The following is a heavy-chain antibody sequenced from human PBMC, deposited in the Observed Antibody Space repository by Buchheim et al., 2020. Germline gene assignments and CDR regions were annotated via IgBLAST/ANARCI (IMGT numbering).Heavy chain of an antibody. CDR3: AHLTDGGYAVNVFDY. Sequence: QITLKESGPTLVKPTQTLTLTCTFSGFSLSTSGVGVCWIRQPPGKALEWLALIYWDDDKRYSPSLKSRLTITKDTSKNQGALTMTNMDPVDTATYYCAHLTDGGYAVNVFDYWGQGTL. J-gene: IGHJ4*02. CDR1: GFSLSTSGVG. CDR2: IYWDDDK. D-gene: IGHD5-12*01. V-gene: IGHV2-5*02.